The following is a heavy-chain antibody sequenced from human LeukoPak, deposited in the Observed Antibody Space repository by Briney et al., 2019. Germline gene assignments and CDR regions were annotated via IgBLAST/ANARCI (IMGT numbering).Heavy chain of an antibody. Sequence: PGGSLRRSCAASGFTINNYAMTWVRQAPGKGLEWVSGISGNGGSTYYADSVKGRFTISRDNSKNTLFLQMNSLRAEDTAIYSCAKDRLNAVRGVNDYSGQGTLVTVSS. CDR2: ISGNGGST. J-gene: IGHJ4*02. D-gene: IGHD3-10*01. CDR1: GFTINNYA. CDR3: AKDRLNAVRGVNDY. V-gene: IGHV3-23*01.